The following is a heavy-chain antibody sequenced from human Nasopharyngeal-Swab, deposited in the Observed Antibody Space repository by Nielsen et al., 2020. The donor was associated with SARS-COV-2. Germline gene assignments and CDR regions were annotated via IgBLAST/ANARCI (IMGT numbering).Heavy chain of an antibody. CDR3: ARGGDGGLAHFDY. D-gene: IGHD2-21*01. Sequence: SATLSLTCTVSGGSISNYYWSWIRQPPGQRLEWIGYIYNSGRTTDYNPSLKSRVTISLDTSKNQFSLKLSSVTAADTAVYYCARGGDGGLAHFDYWGQGNLVTVSS. V-gene: IGHV4-59*01. CDR2: IYNSGRT. J-gene: IGHJ4*02. CDR1: GGSISNYY.